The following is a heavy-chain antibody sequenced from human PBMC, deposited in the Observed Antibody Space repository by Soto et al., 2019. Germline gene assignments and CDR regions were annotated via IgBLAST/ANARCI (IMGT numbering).Heavy chain of an antibody. CDR2: ISYDGSNK. V-gene: IGHV3-30-3*01. CDR1: GFTFSSYA. Sequence: GGSLRLSCAASGFTFSSYAMHWVRQAPGKGLEWVAVISYDGSNKYYADSVKGRFTISRDNSKNTLYLQMNSLRAEDTAVYYCARDFVLVGPTINYHYVMDVWGQGTTVPVSS. J-gene: IGHJ6*02. D-gene: IGHD3-22*01. CDR3: ARDFVLVGPTINYHYVMDV.